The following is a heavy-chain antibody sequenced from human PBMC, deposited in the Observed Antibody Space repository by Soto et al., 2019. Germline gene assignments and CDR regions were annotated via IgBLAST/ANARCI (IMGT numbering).Heavy chain of an antibody. Sequence: QVQLQQWGAGLLKPSETLSLTCAVYGGSFSGYYWSWIRQPPGKGLEWIGEINHSGSTNYNPSLKGRVTISVDTSKNQFSLKLSSVTAADTAVYYCARGPFYSSSWYDYWGQGTLVTVSS. CDR3: ARGPFYSSSWYDY. D-gene: IGHD6-13*01. CDR1: GGSFSGYY. V-gene: IGHV4-34*01. J-gene: IGHJ4*02. CDR2: INHSGST.